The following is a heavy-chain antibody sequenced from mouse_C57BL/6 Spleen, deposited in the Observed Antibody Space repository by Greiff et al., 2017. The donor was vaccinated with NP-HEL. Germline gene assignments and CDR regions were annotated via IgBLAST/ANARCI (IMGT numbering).Heavy chain of an antibody. CDR2: IDPETGGT. CDR1: GYTFTDYE. V-gene: IGHV1-15*01. Sequence: VQLQQSGAELVRPGASVTLSCKASGYTFTDYEMHWVKQTPVHGLEWIGAIDPETGGTAYNQKFKGKVILTADKSSSTAYMELRSLTSEDSAVYYCTRGGWLLEGFAYWGQGTLVTVSA. D-gene: IGHD2-3*01. CDR3: TRGGWLLEGFAY. J-gene: IGHJ3*01.